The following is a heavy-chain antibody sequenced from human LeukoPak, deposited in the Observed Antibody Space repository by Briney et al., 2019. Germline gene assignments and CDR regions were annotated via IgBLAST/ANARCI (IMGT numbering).Heavy chain of an antibody. Sequence: PGGSLRLSCAASGFTFSSYWMHWVRQAPGKGLVWVSRIYSDGSSTTYADSVKGRFTISRDNAKNSLYLQMNSLRAEDTAVYFCAGAVAGTYYFHYWGQGTLVTVSS. CDR1: GFTFSSYW. CDR3: AGAVAGTYYFHY. J-gene: IGHJ4*02. D-gene: IGHD6-19*01. CDR2: IYSDGSST. V-gene: IGHV3-74*01.